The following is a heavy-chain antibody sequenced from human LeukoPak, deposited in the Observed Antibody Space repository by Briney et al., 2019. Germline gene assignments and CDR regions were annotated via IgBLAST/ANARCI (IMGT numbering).Heavy chain of an antibody. CDR2: INGNSGGT. D-gene: IGHD4-23*01. CDR3: ARDQATVATPWWDH. J-gene: IGHJ4*02. CDR1: GYTFTGYY. V-gene: IGHV1-2*02. Sequence: ASVKVSCKSSGYTFTGYYVHWVRQAPGQGLEWMGWINGNSGGTKYAQKFQGRVTMTRDTSISTAYMELSRVRSDDTAVYFCARDQATVATPWWDHWGQGTLVTVPS.